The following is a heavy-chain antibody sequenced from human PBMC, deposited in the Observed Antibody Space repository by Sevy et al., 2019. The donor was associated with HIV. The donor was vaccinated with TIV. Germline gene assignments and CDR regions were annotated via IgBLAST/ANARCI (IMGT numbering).Heavy chain of an antibody. V-gene: IGHV3-48*03. J-gene: IGHJ6*02. CDR3: AKRGGQYDLGMDV. Sequence: GGSLRLSCAASGFIFSSFEMNWVRQAPGKGLGWVSSISTSGGIRYYADSVKGRVTISRDNAKKSLYLQMNSLRAEDTAIYFCAKRGGQYDLGMDVWGQGTTVTVSS. CDR2: ISTSGGIR. CDR1: GFIFSSFE. D-gene: IGHD1-1*01.